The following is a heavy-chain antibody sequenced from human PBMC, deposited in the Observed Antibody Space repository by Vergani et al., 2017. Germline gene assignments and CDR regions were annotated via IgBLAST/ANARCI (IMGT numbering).Heavy chain of an antibody. J-gene: IGHJ6*02. Sequence: EVQLVESGGGLVKPGGSLRLSCAASGFTFSSYSMNWVRQAPGKGLEWVSSISSSSSYIYYADSVKGRFTISRDNAKNSLYLQMNSLRAEDTAVYYCARDLGPYSNFYYYYYGMDVWGQGTTVTVSS. CDR1: GFTFSSYS. D-gene: IGHD6-13*01. CDR2: ISSSSSYI. V-gene: IGHV3-21*01. CDR3: ARDLGPYSNFYYYYYGMDV.